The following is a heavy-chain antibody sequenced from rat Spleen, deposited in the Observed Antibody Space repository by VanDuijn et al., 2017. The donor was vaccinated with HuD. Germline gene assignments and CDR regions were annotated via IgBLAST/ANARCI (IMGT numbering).Heavy chain of an antibody. J-gene: IGHJ1*01. D-gene: IGHD1-9*01. CDR2: ISYDGSKT. V-gene: IGHV5-29*01. CDR1: GFTFSNFG. CDR3: ARHTYYGSHGYFDF. Sequence: EVQLVESGGDLVQPGRSLKLSCAASGFTFSNFGMAWVRQAPTKGLEWVATISYDGSKTYYRDSVKGRFTISRDNAKSTLYLQMDSLRSEDTATYSCARHTYYGSHGYFDFWGPGTMVTVSS.